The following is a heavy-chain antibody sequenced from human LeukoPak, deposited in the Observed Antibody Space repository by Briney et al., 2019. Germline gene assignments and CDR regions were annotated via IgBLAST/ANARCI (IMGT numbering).Heavy chain of an antibody. J-gene: IGHJ5*02. V-gene: IGHV4-61*02. Sequence: SQTLSLTCTVSGGSISSGSYYWSWIRQPAGKGLEWIGRIYTSGSTNYNPSLKSRVTISVDTSKNQFSLKLSSGTAADTAVYYCARALPDWFDPWGQGTLVTVPS. CDR1: GGSISSGSYY. CDR3: ARALPDWFDP. CDR2: IYTSGST.